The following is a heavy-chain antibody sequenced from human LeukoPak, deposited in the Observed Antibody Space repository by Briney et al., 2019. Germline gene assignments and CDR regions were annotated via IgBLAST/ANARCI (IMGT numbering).Heavy chain of an antibody. V-gene: IGHV3-66*02. CDR3: ARDLAFGSQQWFDP. J-gene: IGHJ5*02. CDR1: GFTVSSNY. D-gene: IGHD3-10*01. CDR2: IYSGGST. Sequence: GGSLRLSCAASGFTVSSNYISWVRQAQGKGLEWVSVIYSGGSTYYADSVKGRFTISRDNSKNTLYLQMNSLRAEDTAVYYCARDLAFGSQQWFDPWGQGTLVTVSS.